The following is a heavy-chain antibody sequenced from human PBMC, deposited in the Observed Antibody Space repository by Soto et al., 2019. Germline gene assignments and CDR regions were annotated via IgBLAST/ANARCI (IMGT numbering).Heavy chain of an antibody. D-gene: IGHD2-21*01. Sequence: PSETLSLTCTVYNGSISPNYWSWIRQPPGKGLEWIGFIHYSGSTNYYPSLKSRVTMSVDTSKNQFSLKLTSVNAADTAVYYCTRGGDAYKNGHWGQGTLVTSP. J-gene: IGHJ4*02. CDR2: IHYSGST. CDR1: NGSISPNY. V-gene: IGHV4-59*01. CDR3: TRGGDAYKNGH.